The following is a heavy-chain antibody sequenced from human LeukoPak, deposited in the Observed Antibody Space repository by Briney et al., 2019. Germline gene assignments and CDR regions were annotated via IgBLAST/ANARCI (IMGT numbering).Heavy chain of an antibody. Sequence: PSETLSLTCTVSGGSISSSSYYWGWIRQPPGKGLEWIGSIYYSGSTYYNPSLKSRVTISVDTSKNQFSLKLSSVTAADTAVYYCARRARTYYYDSSGSHLDYWGQGTLVTVSS. CDR2: IYYSGST. CDR1: GGSISSSSYY. CDR3: ARRARTYYYDSSGSHLDY. V-gene: IGHV4-39*07. D-gene: IGHD3-22*01. J-gene: IGHJ4*02.